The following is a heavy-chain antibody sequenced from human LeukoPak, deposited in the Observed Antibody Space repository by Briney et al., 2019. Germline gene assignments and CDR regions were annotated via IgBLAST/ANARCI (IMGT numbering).Heavy chain of an antibody. CDR2: IWYDGSNK. CDR3: ARVSKYYDFWSGYGSPPDY. J-gene: IGHJ4*02. D-gene: IGHD3-3*01. V-gene: IGHV3-33*01. Sequence: GGSLRPSCAASGFTFSSYGMHWVRQAPGKGLEWVAVIWYDGSNKYYADSVKGRFTISRDNSKNTLYLQMNSLRAEDTAVYYCARVSKYYDFWSGYGSPPDYWGQGTLVTVSS. CDR1: GFTFSSYG.